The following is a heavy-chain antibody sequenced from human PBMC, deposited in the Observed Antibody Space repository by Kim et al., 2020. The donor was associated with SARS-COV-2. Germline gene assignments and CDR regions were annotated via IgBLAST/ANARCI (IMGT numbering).Heavy chain of an antibody. CDR1: GGSISSYY. J-gene: IGHJ3*02. CDR3: ARAALGAFDI. CDR2: IYYSGST. V-gene: IGHV4-59*01. Sequence: SETLSHTCTVSGGSISSYYWSWIRQPPGKGLEWIGYIYYSGSTNYNPSLKSRVTISVDTSKNQFSLKLSSVTAADTAVYYCARAALGAFDIWGQGTMVTVSS.